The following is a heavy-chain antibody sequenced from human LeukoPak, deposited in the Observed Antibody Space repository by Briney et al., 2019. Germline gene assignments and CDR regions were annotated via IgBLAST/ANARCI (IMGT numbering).Heavy chain of an antibody. CDR3: AREGYCSSTSCYLFVV. CDR1: GGTFSSYS. J-gene: IGHJ4*02. D-gene: IGHD2-2*01. V-gene: IGHV1-69*05. Sequence: GASVKVSCKASGGTFSSYSIRWVRQAPGQGLEWMGGIIPIFCTANYAQKFQGRATITTDESTNTAYMELSSLRSEDMAVYYCAREGYCSSTSCYLFVVWGQGNLVTVSS. CDR2: IIPIFCTA.